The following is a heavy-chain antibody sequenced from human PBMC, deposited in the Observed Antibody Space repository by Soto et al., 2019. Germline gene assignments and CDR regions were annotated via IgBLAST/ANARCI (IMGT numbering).Heavy chain of an antibody. J-gene: IGHJ6*02. D-gene: IGHD6-13*01. CDR2: ISSSSSTI. Sequence: PGGSLRLSCAASGFTLSSYSMNWVRQAPGKGLEWVSYISSSSSTIYYADSVKGRFTISRDNAKNSLYLQMNSLRDEDTAVYYCAREREVAAAGKPRGYYYGMDVWGQGTTVTVSS. CDR1: GFTLSSYS. CDR3: AREREVAAAGKPRGYYYGMDV. V-gene: IGHV3-48*02.